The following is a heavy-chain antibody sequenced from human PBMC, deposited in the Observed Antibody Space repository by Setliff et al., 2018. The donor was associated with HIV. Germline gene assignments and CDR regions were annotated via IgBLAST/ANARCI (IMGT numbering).Heavy chain of an antibody. J-gene: IGHJ4*02. CDR3: ARGIPRGTVFGVVGYFDY. CDR2: IIPIFGSA. D-gene: IGHD3-3*01. Sequence: SVKVSCKASGGTFSNYGFAWVRQAPGQGLEWMGGIIPIFGSADYAQKFQGRVTISADESTNTAYMELSSLRSDDSAIYYCARGIPRGTVFGVVGYFDYWGQGTPVTVSS. CDR1: GGTFSNYG. V-gene: IGHV1-69*13.